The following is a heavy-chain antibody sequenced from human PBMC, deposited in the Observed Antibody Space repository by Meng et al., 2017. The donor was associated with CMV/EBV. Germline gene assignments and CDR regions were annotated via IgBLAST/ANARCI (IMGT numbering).Heavy chain of an antibody. V-gene: IGHV1-8*01. J-gene: IGHJ3*02. CDR2: MNPNSGKT. CDR1: GYTFTSYD. CDR3: ARGADIVVVPAATDAFDI. D-gene: IGHD2-2*01. Sequence: ASVKVSCKASGYTFTSYDINWVRQATGQGLEWMGWMNPNSGKTGYAQKFQGRVTMTRNTSISTAYMELSSLRSEDTAVYSCARGADIVVVPAATDAFDIWGQGKMVTVSS.